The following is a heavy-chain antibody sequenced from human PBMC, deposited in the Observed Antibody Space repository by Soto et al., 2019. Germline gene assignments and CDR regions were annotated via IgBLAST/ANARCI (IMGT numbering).Heavy chain of an antibody. Sequence: ASVKVSCKASGYTFTGYYMHWVRQAPGQGLEWMGWINPNSGGTNYAQKFQGWATMTRDTSISTAYMEVSRLRSDDTAVYYCARGSISFSSGRPAAILLDYWGQGTLVTVSS. CDR3: ARGSISFSSGRPAAILLDY. V-gene: IGHV1-2*04. J-gene: IGHJ4*02. D-gene: IGHD2-2*01. CDR1: GYTFTGYY. CDR2: INPNSGGT.